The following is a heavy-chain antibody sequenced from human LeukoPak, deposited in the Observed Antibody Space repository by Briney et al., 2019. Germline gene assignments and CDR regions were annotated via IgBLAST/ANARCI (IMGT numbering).Heavy chain of an antibody. Sequence: GGSLRPSCAASGFTFSSYNMNWVRQAPGKGLEWVSYISSTSRTLYYADSVKGRFTISRDNAKNSLYLQMNSLRAEDTAVYYCAKAWVVVAARFDPWGQGTLVTVSS. CDR2: ISSTSRTL. J-gene: IGHJ5*02. CDR3: AKAWVVVAARFDP. CDR1: GFTFSSYN. D-gene: IGHD3-22*01. V-gene: IGHV3-48*01.